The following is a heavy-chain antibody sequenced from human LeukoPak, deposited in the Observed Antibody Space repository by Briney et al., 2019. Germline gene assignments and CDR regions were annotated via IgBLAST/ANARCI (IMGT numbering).Heavy chain of an antibody. V-gene: IGHV3-11*01. CDR2: ISSSGSTI. D-gene: IGHD2-2*02. Sequence: GGSLRLSCAASGFTFSDYYMSWIRQAPGKGLEWVSYISSSGSTIYYADSVKGRFTISRDNAKNSLYLQMNSLRAEDTAVYYCARDLVSRSVVVPAAILLGYWGQGTLVTVSS. J-gene: IGHJ4*02. CDR3: ARDLVSRSVVVPAAILLGY. CDR1: GFTFSDYY.